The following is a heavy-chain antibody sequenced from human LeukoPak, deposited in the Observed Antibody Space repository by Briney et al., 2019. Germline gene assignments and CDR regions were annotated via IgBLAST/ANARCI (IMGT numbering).Heavy chain of an antibody. Sequence: GGSLRLSCAASGFTFSSYSMNWVRQAPRKGLEWVSSISSSSSYIYYADSVKGRFTISRDNAKNSLYLQMNSLRAEDTAVYYCARGWSYCSSTSCPFDYWGQGTLVTVSS. V-gene: IGHV3-21*01. CDR3: ARGWSYCSSTSCPFDY. J-gene: IGHJ4*02. CDR2: ISSSSSYI. CDR1: GFTFSSYS. D-gene: IGHD2-2*01.